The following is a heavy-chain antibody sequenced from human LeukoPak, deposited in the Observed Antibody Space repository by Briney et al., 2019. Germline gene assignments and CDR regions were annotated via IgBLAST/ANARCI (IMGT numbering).Heavy chain of an antibody. D-gene: IGHD3-16*01. Sequence: ASVKVSCKVSGGTFNTNSMVWVRQAPGQGLEWMGTIIPMFGTENNAQKFQDRITITADEFTTTAYMELRSLRSEDTAIYYCASRSGTFLYPNDAFDIWGQGTMVTVSS. V-gene: IGHV1-69*13. CDR3: ASRSGTFLYPNDAFDI. J-gene: IGHJ3*02. CDR1: GGTFNTNS. CDR2: IIPMFGTE.